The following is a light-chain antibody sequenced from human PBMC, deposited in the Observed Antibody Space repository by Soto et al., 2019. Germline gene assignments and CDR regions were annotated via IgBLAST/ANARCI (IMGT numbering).Light chain of an antibody. J-gene: IGLJ1*01. CDR2: GNS. CDR1: SSNIGAGYD. V-gene: IGLV1-40*01. Sequence: SVLTQPPSVPGAPGQRVTISCTGSSSNIGAGYDVHWYQQLPGTAPKLLIYGNSNRPSGVPDRFSGSKSGTSASLAITGLQAEDEADYYCQSYDSSLSGLVFGTGTKLTVL. CDR3: QSYDSSLSGLV.